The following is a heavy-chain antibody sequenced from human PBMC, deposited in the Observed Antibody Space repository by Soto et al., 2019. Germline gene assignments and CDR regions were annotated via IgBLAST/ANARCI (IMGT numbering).Heavy chain of an antibody. V-gene: IGHV3-7*01. CDR1: GFRFSNYW. Sequence: EVQVVESGGGLVQPGGSLRLSCAASGFRFSNYWMSWVRQAPRKGPEWVANIKKDGSDKYYVESVKGRFTISRDNTKNPLYVQTNSLRAEDTAVYYCTREPETYTSGCRTCGADDYWGRGTLVTVSS. CDR2: IKKDGSDK. J-gene: IGHJ4*02. D-gene: IGHD6-19*01. CDR3: TREPETYTSGCRTCGADDY.